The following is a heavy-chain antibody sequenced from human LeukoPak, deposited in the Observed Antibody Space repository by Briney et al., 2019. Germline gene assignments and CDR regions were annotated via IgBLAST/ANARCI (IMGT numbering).Heavy chain of an antibody. J-gene: IGHJ4*02. CDR3: ARLPIDYYDSSGYDY. Sequence: SETLSLTCTVSGDSVSSSYWSWIRQPPGKGLEWIGHIFYTGSTNYNPSLKSRVTISVDTSKNQFSLKLSSVTAADTAVYYCARLPIDYYDSSGYDYWGQGTLVTVSS. CDR2: IFYTGST. CDR1: GDSVSSSY. V-gene: IGHV4-59*02. D-gene: IGHD3-22*01.